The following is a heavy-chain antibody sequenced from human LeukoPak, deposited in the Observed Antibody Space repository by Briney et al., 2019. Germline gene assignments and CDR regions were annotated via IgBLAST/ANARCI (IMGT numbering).Heavy chain of an antibody. CDR3: AGYYYDSSRIPNWFDP. D-gene: IGHD3-22*01. Sequence: YPSETLSLTCAVSGGSIKSNNWWSWVRQPPGKGLEWIGEIYHGGSTNYNPSLESRVTVSVDKSKNQFSLDLSSVTAADTAVYYCAGYYYDSSRIPNWFDPWGQGTLVTVSS. J-gene: IGHJ5*02. CDR2: IYHGGST. CDR1: GGSIKSNNW. V-gene: IGHV4-4*02.